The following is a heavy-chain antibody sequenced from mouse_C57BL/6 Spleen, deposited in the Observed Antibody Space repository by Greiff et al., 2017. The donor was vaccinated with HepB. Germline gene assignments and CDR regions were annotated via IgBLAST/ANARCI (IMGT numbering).Heavy chain of an antibody. CDR3: TRTWDSYWYFDV. V-gene: IGHV1-15*01. J-gene: IGHJ1*03. CDR1: GYTFTDYE. D-gene: IGHD4-1*01. Sequence: QVQLQQSGAELVRPGASVTLSCKASGYTFTDYEMHWVKQTPVHGLEWIGAIDPETGGTAYNQKFKGKAILTADKSSSTAYMELRSLTSEDSAVYYCTRTWDSYWYFDVWGTVTTVTVSS. CDR2: IDPETGGT.